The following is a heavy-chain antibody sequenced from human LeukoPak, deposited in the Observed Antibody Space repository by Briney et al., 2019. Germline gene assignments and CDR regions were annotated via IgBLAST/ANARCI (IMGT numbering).Heavy chain of an antibody. Sequence: SETLSLTCTVSGGSISSSNYYWTWIRQPPGKGLEWIGTIYYSGNNYHNPSLKSRVTISVDTSKNQFSLKLSSVTAADTAVYYCARQASSSWFARFDPWGQGTPVTVSS. CDR2: IYYSGNN. CDR3: ARQASSSWFARFDP. D-gene: IGHD6-13*01. V-gene: IGHV4-39*01. CDR1: GGSISSSNYY. J-gene: IGHJ5*02.